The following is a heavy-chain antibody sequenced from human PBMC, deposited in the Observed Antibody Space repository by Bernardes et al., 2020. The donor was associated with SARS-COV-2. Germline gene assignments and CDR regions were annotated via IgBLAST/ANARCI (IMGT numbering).Heavy chain of an antibody. D-gene: IGHD5-18*01. CDR2: ISYEGSKK. CDR1: GFTFNNFG. Sequence: GGSLRLSCAASGFTFNNFGMHWVRQAPGKGLEWVAVISYEGSKKYYRDSVGGRFTISKDSSKNTVYLQMNSLRVEDTGVYYCAKVQAILWIRPQYSAMDVWGQGTTVAVSS. CDR3: AKVQAILWIRPQYSAMDV. J-gene: IGHJ6*02. V-gene: IGHV3-30*18.